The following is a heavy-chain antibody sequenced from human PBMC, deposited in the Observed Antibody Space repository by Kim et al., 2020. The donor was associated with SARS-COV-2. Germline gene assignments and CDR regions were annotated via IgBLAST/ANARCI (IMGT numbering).Heavy chain of an antibody. CDR3: ARPAMVRGYFDY. D-gene: IGHD3-10*01. J-gene: IGHJ4*02. V-gene: IGHV3-33*01. CDR2: IWYDGSNK. Sequence: GGSLRLSCAASGFTFSSYGMHWVRQAPGKGLEWVAVIWYDGSNKYYADSVKGRFTISRDNSKNTLYLQMNSLRAEDTAVYYCARPAMVRGYFDYWGQGTLVTVSS. CDR1: GFTFSSYG.